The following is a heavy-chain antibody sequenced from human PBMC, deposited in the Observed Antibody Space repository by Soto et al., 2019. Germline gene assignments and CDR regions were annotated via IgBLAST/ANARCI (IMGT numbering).Heavy chain of an antibody. J-gene: IGHJ4*02. V-gene: IGHV3-48*02. Sequence: GGSLRLSCAASGFTFSSYSMNWVRQAPGKGLEWVSYISSSSSTIYYADSVKGRFTISRDNAKNSLYLQMNSLRDEDTAVYYCARVVGYYYDSSGYLDYWGQGTLVTVSS. D-gene: IGHD3-22*01. CDR1: GFTFSSYS. CDR3: ARVVGYYYDSSGYLDY. CDR2: ISSSSSTI.